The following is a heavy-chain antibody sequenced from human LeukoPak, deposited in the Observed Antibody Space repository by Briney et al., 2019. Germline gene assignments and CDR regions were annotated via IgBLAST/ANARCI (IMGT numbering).Heavy chain of an antibody. CDR2: IIPIFGTA. CDR1: GGTFSRYA. V-gene: IGHV1-69*13. CDR3: ARAYSGYDFFDY. D-gene: IGHD5-12*01. J-gene: IGHJ4*02. Sequence: SVKVSCKGSGGTFSRYAISWVRQAPGQGLEWMGGIIPIFGTANYAQKFQGRVTITADESTSTAYMEVSSLRSEDTAVYYCARAYSGYDFFDYWGQGILVTVSS.